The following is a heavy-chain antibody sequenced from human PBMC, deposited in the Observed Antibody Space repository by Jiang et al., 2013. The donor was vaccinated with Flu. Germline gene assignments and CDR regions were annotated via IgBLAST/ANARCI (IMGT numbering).Heavy chain of an antibody. CDR3: ARVYCSGGSCYLSFDY. Sequence: VQLLESGGGLVKPGGSLRLSCAASGFTFSNYGMNWVRQAPGKGLEWVSSISSGGSYKYYADSVKGRFAISTDNAKNSLYLQMNSLRAEDTAVYYCARVYCSGGSCYLSFDYWGQGTLVTVSS. J-gene: IGHJ4*02. CDR1: GFTFSNYG. CDR2: ISSGGSYK. V-gene: IGHV3-21*01. D-gene: IGHD2-15*01.